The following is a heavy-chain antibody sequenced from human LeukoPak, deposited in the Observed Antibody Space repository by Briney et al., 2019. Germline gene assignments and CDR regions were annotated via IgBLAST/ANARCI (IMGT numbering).Heavy chain of an antibody. D-gene: IGHD6-6*01. Sequence: SETLSLTCTVSGGSISSYYWSWIRQPPGKGLEWIGYIYYSGSTNYNPSLKSRVTMSVDTSKNQFSLKLSSVTAADTAVYYCAREGYSSSSYFDYWGQGTLVTVSS. CDR2: IYYSGST. CDR1: GGSISSYY. J-gene: IGHJ4*02. V-gene: IGHV4-59*12. CDR3: AREGYSSSSYFDY.